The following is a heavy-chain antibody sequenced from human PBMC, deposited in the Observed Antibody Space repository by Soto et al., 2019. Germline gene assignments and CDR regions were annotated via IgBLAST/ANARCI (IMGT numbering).Heavy chain of an antibody. CDR1: GGTFSSYA. J-gene: IGHJ4*02. CDR2: IIPIFGTA. D-gene: IGHD3-10*01. CDR3: AADSNGSGPKTL. Sequence: SVKVSCKASGGTFSSYASSWVRQAPGQGLEWMGGIIPIFGTANYAQKFQERVTITRDMSTSTAYMELSSLRSEDTAVYYCAADSNGSGPKTLWGQGTLVTVSS. V-gene: IGHV1-69*05.